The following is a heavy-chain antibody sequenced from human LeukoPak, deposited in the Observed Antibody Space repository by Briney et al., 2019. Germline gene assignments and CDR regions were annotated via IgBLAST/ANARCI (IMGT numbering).Heavy chain of an antibody. CDR1: GYSISSGYY. CDR3: ARDGYDFWSGSPELLPH. CDR2: IYHSGST. V-gene: IGHV4-38-2*02. J-gene: IGHJ4*02. Sequence: PSETLSLTCTVSGYSISSGYYWGWIRQPPGKGLEWIGSIYHSGSTYYNPSLKSRVTISVDRSKNQFSLKLSSVTAADTAVYYCARDGYDFWSGSPELLPHWGQGTLVTVSS. D-gene: IGHD3-3*01.